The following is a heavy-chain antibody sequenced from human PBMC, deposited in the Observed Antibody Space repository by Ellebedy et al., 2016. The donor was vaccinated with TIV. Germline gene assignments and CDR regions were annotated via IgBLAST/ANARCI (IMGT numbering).Heavy chain of an antibody. Sequence: GESLKISXAASGFTFTINAMNWVRQAPGKGLEWVSGISGSGGTTSYADSVKGRFTISRDNSKNTLYLQMNSLRAEDTAVYYCAKGYDTAKYWGQGTLVTVSS. D-gene: IGHD3-22*01. V-gene: IGHV3-23*01. J-gene: IGHJ4*02. CDR1: GFTFTINA. CDR2: ISGSGGTT. CDR3: AKGYDTAKY.